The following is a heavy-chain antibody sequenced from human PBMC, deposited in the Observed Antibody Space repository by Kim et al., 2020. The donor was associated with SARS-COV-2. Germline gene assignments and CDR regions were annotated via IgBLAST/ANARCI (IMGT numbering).Heavy chain of an antibody. J-gene: IGHJ5*02. CDR1: GYTFTSYD. D-gene: IGHD3-22*01. CDR3: ARGAYYYDSSDNWFDP. CDR2: MNPNSGNT. V-gene: IGHV1-8*01. Sequence: ASVKVSCKASGYTFTSYDINWVRQATGQGLEWMGWMNPNSGNTGYAQKFQGRVTMTRNTSISTAYMELSSLRSEDTAVYYCARGAYYYDSSDNWFDPWGQGTLVTVSS.